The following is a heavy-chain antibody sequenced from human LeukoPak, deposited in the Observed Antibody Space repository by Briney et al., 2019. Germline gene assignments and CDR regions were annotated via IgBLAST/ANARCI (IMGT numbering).Heavy chain of an antibody. D-gene: IGHD5-18*01. V-gene: IGHV6-1*01. CDR2: TYYRSKWYN. CDR1: GESVSSNSAA. Sequence: SQTLSLTCAISGESVSSNSAAWNWIRQSPSRGLEWLGRTYYRSKWYNDYAVSVKSRITINPDTSKNQFSLKLSSVTAADTAVYYCARGSRIQLWNKRPSFDYWGQGTLVTVSS. J-gene: IGHJ4*02. CDR3: ARGSRIQLWNKRPSFDY.